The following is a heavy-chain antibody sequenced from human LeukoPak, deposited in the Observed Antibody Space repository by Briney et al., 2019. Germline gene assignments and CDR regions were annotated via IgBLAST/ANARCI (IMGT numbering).Heavy chain of an antibody. CDR1: GFTFSSYW. CDR3: ARERWDDAFDI. CDR2: IKQDGSEK. V-gene: IGHV3-7*01. Sequence: GGSLRLSCAASGFTFSSYWMSWVRQAPGTGLEWVANIKQDGSEKYYVDSVKGRFTISRDNAKNSLYLQMNSLRAEDTAVYYCARERWDDAFDIWGQGTMVTVSS. D-gene: IGHD1-26*01. J-gene: IGHJ3*02.